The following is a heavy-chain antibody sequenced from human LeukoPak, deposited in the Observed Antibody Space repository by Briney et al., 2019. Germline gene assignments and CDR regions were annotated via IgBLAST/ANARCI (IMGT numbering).Heavy chain of an antibody. CDR2: VNREGTTT. V-gene: IGHV3-74*03. CDR1: AFTFNTSW. Sequence: PGRSLRLACAAAAFTFNTSWTHWVRQAPRNGMVWVARVNREGTTTTYADSVKGRFTISRDNAKNTLYLQMNNLRAEDTAVYYCARDLDWILFDYWGQGTLVTVSS. J-gene: IGHJ4*02. D-gene: IGHD3-9*01. CDR3: ARDLDWILFDY.